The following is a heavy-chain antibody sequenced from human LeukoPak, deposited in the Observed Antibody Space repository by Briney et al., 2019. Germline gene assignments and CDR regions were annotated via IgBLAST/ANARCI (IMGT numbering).Heavy chain of an antibody. D-gene: IGHD5-24*01. Sequence: ASVKVSCKTSGYTFTSYYMHWVRQAPGQGLEWVGIINPSVGSTSYAQKFQGRVTISVDTSKNQFSLKLSSVTAADTAVYYCARHTRYEMATIGAFDIWGQGTMVTVSS. V-gene: IGHV1-46*01. CDR2: INPSVGST. CDR3: ARHTRYEMATIGAFDI. CDR1: GYTFTSYY. J-gene: IGHJ3*02.